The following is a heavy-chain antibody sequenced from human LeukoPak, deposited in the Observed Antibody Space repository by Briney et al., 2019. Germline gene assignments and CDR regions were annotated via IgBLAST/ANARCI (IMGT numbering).Heavy chain of an antibody. J-gene: IGHJ5*02. D-gene: IGHD3-22*01. V-gene: IGHV1-46*01. Sequence: ASVTVSFTASGYTFTSYYMHWVRQAPGQGLEWMGIINPSGGSTSYAQKFQGRVTMTRDTSTSTVYMELSSLRSEDTAVYYCARASGDYYDSSAYHNWFDRWGQGTLVTVSS. CDR3: ARASGDYYDSSAYHNWFDR. CDR2: INPSGGST. CDR1: GYTFTSYY.